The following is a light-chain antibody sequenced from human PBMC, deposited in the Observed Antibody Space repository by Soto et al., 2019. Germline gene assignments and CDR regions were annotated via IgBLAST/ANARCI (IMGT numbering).Light chain of an antibody. CDR1: SSNIGNNA. CDR3: ATWDDSLDGWV. Sequence: QSVLTQPPSASGSPGQRVIISCSGSSSNIGNNAVNWYQHLPGTSPKLLIYRNSQRPSGVPDRFSGSKSGTSASLAISGLQSEDETDYYGATWDDSLDGWVFGGGTKVTVL. V-gene: IGLV1-44*01. J-gene: IGLJ3*02. CDR2: RNS.